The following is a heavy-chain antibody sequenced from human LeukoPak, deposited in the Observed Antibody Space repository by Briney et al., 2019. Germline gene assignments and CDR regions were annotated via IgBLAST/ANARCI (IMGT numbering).Heavy chain of an antibody. D-gene: IGHD1-26*01. V-gene: IGHV3-23*01. Sequence: GGTLRLSCAASGFTFSSYGMSWVRQAPGKGLEWVSAISGSGGSTYYADSVKGRFTISRDNSKNTLYLQMNSLRAEDTALYYCARDNLIVGPTGFDYWGQGTLVTVSS. CDR2: ISGSGGST. CDR3: ARDNLIVGPTGFDY. CDR1: GFTFSSYG. J-gene: IGHJ4*02.